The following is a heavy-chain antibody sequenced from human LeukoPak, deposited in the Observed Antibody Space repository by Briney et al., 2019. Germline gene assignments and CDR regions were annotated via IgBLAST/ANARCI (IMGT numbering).Heavy chain of an antibody. CDR1: GYTFTGYY. J-gene: IGHJ5*02. Sequence: GASVKVSCTASGYTFTGYYMHWVRQAPGQGLEWMGWINPNSGGTNYAQKFQGRVTMTRDTSISTAYMELRRLRSDDTAVYYCARGHSELAAAAGALASFGWFDPWGQGTLVTVSS. CDR3: ARGHSELAAAAGALASFGWFDP. D-gene: IGHD6-13*01. CDR2: INPNSGGT. V-gene: IGHV1-2*02.